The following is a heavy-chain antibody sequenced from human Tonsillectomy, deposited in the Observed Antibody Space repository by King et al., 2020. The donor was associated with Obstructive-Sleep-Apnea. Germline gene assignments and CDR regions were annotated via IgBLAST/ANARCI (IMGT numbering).Heavy chain of an antibody. CDR1: GFTFSNYD. D-gene: IGHD2-15*01. V-gene: IGHV3-48*04. CDR3: TRDLYCSGGVCYSDAFDI. J-gene: IGHJ3*02. Sequence: VQLVESGGGLVQPGGSLRLSCAASGFTFSNYDMNWVRQAPGKGLEWVSFISATTSAIYYADSVKVRFTISRDNAENSLFLQMNNLRAEDTAVYYCTRDLYCSGGVCYSDAFDIWGQGTMVTVSS. CDR2: ISATTSAI.